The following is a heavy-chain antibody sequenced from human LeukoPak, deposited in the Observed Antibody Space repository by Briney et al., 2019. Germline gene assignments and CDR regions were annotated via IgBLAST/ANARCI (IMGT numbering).Heavy chain of an antibody. CDR3: VRGSSTSCRANWLEP. Sequence: GGSLRLSCAASGFTLISYAIHWVRQAPGKGLEYVSGISSNGGSTYYANSVKGRFIISRDNSKNTLYLQMGSLRAEDMAVYYCVRGSSTSCRANWLEPWGQGTLVTVSS. CDR2: ISSNGGST. D-gene: IGHD2-2*01. J-gene: IGHJ5*02. CDR1: GFTLISYA. V-gene: IGHV3-64*01.